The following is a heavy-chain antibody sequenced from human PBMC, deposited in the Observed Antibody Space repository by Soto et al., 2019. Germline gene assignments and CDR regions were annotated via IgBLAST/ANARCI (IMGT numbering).Heavy chain of an antibody. D-gene: IGHD3-9*01. Sequence: SETLSLTCAVYGGSFSGYYWSWIRQPPGKGLEWIGEINHSGSTNYNPSLKSRVTISVDTSKNQFSLKLSSVTAADTAVYYCARVGVLRYFDWLLYPYYFDYWGQGTLVTV. CDR3: ARVGVLRYFDWLLYPYYFDY. CDR2: INHSGST. J-gene: IGHJ4*02. CDR1: GGSFSGYY. V-gene: IGHV4-34*01.